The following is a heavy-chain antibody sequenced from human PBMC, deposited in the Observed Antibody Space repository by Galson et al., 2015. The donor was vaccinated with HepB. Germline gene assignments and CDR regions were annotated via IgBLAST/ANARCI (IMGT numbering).Heavy chain of an antibody. Sequence: SVKVSCKASGGTFSSYAISWVRQAPGQGLEWMGGIIPIFGTANYAQKFQGRVTITADKSTSTAYMELSSLRSEDTAVYYCARGDWRYSSSWYSDYYYYGMDVWGQGTTVTVSS. CDR3: ARGDWRYSSSWYSDYYYYGMDV. J-gene: IGHJ6*02. CDR2: IIPIFGTA. CDR1: GGTFSSYA. D-gene: IGHD6-13*01. V-gene: IGHV1-69*06.